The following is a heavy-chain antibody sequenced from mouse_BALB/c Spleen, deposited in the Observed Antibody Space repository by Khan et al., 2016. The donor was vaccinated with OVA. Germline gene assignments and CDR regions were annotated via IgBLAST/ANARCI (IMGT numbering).Heavy chain of an antibody. Sequence: QVQLQQSGAELVKPGASVKLSCKTSGYTFTNYWIQWVKQRPGQGLGGIGEIFPGTGTTYYNENFKAKATLTLVTSSSTAYMQLSSLTSEDSAVYVWARGYFGNYAFAYWGQGTLVTVSA. CDR1: GYTFTNYW. CDR2: IFPGTGTT. CDR3: ARGYFGNYAFAY. J-gene: IGHJ3*01. V-gene: IGHV1S132*01. D-gene: IGHD2-1*01.